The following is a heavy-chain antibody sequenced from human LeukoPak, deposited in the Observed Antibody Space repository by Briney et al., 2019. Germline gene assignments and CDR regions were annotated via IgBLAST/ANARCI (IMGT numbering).Heavy chain of an antibody. Sequence: SETLSLTCPVSGGSISSYYWSWIRQPPGKGMEWIGYIYYSGSTNYNPSLKSRVTISVDTSKNQFSLKLSSVTAADTAVYYCARQGQLHRLDFDYWGQGTLVTVSS. J-gene: IGHJ4*02. CDR2: IYYSGST. V-gene: IGHV4-59*08. D-gene: IGHD2-2*01. CDR1: GGSISSYY. CDR3: ARQGQLHRLDFDY.